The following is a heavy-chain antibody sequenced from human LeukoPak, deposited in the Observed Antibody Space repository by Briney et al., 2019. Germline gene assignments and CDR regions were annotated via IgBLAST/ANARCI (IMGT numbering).Heavy chain of an antibody. CDR2: VGTAGHT. Sequence: GGSLSLSCAASGFIFSNCDMHWVRQAPGKGLEWISAVGTAGHTYYSDSVKGRFTISRENTKNSFYLQMNSLRVGDTAVYYCTRAPDGRWSYNDYWGQGTLVTVSS. V-gene: IGHV3-13*01. CDR3: TRAPDGRWSYNDY. CDR1: GFIFSNCD. J-gene: IGHJ4*02. D-gene: IGHD2-15*01.